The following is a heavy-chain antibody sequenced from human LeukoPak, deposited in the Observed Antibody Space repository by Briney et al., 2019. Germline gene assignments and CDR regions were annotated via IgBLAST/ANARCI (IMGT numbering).Heavy chain of an antibody. J-gene: IGHJ6*03. V-gene: IGHV4-34*01. D-gene: IGHD4-11*01. CDR3: ARGNMWDYRRYYYYMDV. Sequence: SETLSLTCAVYGGSFSGYYWSWIRQPPGKGLGWIGEINHSGSTNYNPSLKSRVTISVDTSKNQFSLKLNSVTAADTAIYYCARGNMWDYRRYYYYMDVWGKGTTVTVSS. CDR2: INHSGST. CDR1: GGSFSGYY.